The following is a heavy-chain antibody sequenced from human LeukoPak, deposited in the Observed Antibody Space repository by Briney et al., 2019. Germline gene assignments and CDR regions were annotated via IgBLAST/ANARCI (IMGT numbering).Heavy chain of an antibody. CDR3: ARGGPTRYSYSFDS. CDR2: IYYSGNT. J-gene: IGHJ5*01. D-gene: IGHD1-1*01. CDR1: GGSISGGDCN. Sequence: PSETLSLTCTVSGGSISGGDCNWSWIRQHPGKGLEWMAYIYYSGNTYYNSSLQSRVTVSIDTSQNQFSLKLSSVTAADTAVYYCARGGPTRYSYSFDSWGQGTLVTVSS. V-gene: IGHV4-31*03.